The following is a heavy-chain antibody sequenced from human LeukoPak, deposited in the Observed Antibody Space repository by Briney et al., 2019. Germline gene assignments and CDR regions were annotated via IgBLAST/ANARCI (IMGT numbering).Heavy chain of an antibody. Sequence: SETLSLTCAVYGGSFSGYYWSWIGQPPGKGLEWIGEINHSGSTNYNPSLKSRVTISVDTSKNQFSLKLSSVTAADTAVYYCARMEGNYYYYMDVWGKGTTVTVSS. CDR1: GGSFSGYY. CDR3: ARMEGNYYYYMDV. D-gene: IGHD3-10*01. CDR2: INHSGST. J-gene: IGHJ6*03. V-gene: IGHV4-34*01.